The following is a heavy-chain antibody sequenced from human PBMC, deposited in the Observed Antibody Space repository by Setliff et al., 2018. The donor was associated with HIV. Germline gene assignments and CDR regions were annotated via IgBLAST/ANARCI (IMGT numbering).Heavy chain of an antibody. J-gene: IGHJ4*02. D-gene: IGHD3-22*01. Sequence: SATLSLTCTVSGGSISSYYWSWIRQPPGKGLEWNGYIYYSGSTNYNPSLKSRVTISVDTSKNQFSLKLSSVTAADTAVYYCARGNHHSSGLDYWGQGTLVTVSS. CDR2: IYYSGST. V-gene: IGHV4-59*08. CDR1: GGSISSYY. CDR3: ARGNHHSSGLDY.